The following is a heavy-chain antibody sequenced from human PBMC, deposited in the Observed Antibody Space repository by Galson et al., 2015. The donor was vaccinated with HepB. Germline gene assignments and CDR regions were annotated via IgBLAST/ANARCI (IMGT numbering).Heavy chain of an antibody. D-gene: IGHD3-16*01. CDR1: GFTFTSSA. V-gene: IGHV3-30*04. CDR2: ISFDGTTT. CDR3: AKEGGGVYVDSRYVGLDYFYGMGD. J-gene: IGHJ6*02. Sequence: SLRLSCAASGFTFTSSALHWVRQTPGKGLEWVAVISFDGTTTYYADSVKGRFTISRDTSDNTLYLQMNSLRVEDTAVYYCAKEGGGVYVDSRYVGLDYFYGMGDWGQGTTVIVSS.